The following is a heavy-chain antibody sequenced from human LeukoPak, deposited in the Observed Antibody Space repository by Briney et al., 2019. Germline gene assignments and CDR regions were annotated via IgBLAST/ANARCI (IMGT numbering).Heavy chain of an antibody. Sequence: GGSLRLSCAASGFTFSSYAMSWVRQAPGKGLEWVSYISSSGSTIYYADSVKGRFTISRDDAENSLYLQMNSLRVEDTAVYYCGRVALDTSIIHYWGQGTLVTVSS. J-gene: IGHJ4*02. CDR2: ISSSGSTI. CDR1: GFTFSSYA. V-gene: IGHV3-48*03. CDR3: GRVALDTSIIHY. D-gene: IGHD5-18*01.